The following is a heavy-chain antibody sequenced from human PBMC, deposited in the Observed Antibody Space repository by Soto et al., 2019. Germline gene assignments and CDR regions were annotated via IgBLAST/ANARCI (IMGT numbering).Heavy chain of an antibody. Sequence: QVQLVQSGAEVKKPGSSVKISCKASGGSFGNSAINWVRQTPGQGLEWLGGFIPVYRTLNYAQKFQGRVTITADESTCTAYMTLNSLASNDTAVYYCATGVIWIGYFTVDSWGQGTRVTVSS. CDR2: FIPVYRTL. V-gene: IGHV1-69*01. CDR3: ATGVIWIGYFTVDS. J-gene: IGHJ4*02. D-gene: IGHD3-3*01. CDR1: GGSFGNSA.